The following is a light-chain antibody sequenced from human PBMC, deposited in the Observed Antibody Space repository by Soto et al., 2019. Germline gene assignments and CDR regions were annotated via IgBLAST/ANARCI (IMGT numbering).Light chain of an antibody. CDR1: QGISSY. J-gene: IGKJ4*01. V-gene: IGKV1-9*01. Sequence: DIQLTQSPSFLSASVGDRVTITCRASQGISSYLAWYQQKPGKAPKLLIYAASTLQSGVPSRFXGSASGTEFTLTISSLQPEDFATYYCQQLNSYPRATFGGGTKVEIK. CDR3: QQLNSYPRAT. CDR2: AAS.